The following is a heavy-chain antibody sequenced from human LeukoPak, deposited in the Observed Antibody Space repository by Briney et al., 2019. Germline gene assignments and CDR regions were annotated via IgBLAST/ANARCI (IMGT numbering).Heavy chain of an antibody. V-gene: IGHV1-8*01. CDR3: ARKAPYYYDGSGPLGTYNFDY. J-gene: IGHJ4*02. CDR2: MNPNSGNT. D-gene: IGHD3-22*01. CDR1: GYTFTSYD. Sequence: ASVKVPCKASGYTFTSYDINWVRQATGQGLEWMGWMNPNSGNTGYAQKFQGRVTMTRNTSISTAYMELSGLRSEDTAVYYCARKAPYYYDGSGPLGTYNFDYWGQGTLVTVSS.